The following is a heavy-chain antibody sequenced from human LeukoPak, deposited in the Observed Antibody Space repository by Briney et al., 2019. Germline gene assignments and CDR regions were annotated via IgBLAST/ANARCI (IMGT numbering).Heavy chain of an antibody. V-gene: IGHV3-7*01. CDR2: MKEPGTEK. CDR1: GFTFSSYA. Sequence: PGGALRLSCAASGFTFSSYAMSWVRQTPGKGLEWVANMKEPGTEKYFVDSVRGRFTISRDNAKNSLYLQMNSLRAEDTAVYYCARHSIISDYYYFDYWGQGALVTVSS. D-gene: IGHD3-22*01. CDR3: ARHSIISDYYYFDY. J-gene: IGHJ4*02.